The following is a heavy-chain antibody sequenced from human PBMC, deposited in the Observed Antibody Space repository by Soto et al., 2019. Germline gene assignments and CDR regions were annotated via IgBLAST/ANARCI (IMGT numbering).Heavy chain of an antibody. J-gene: IGHJ6*02. CDR1: GGSISSGGYY. CDR2: IYYSGST. Sequence: PSETLSLTCTVSGGSISSGGYYWSWIRQHPGKGLEWIGYIYYSGSTYYNPSLKSRVTISVDTSKNQFSLKLSSVTAADTAVYYCARVDASIAARIKYGMDVWGQGTTVTVSS. V-gene: IGHV4-30-4*08. D-gene: IGHD6-6*01. CDR3: ARVDASIAARIKYGMDV.